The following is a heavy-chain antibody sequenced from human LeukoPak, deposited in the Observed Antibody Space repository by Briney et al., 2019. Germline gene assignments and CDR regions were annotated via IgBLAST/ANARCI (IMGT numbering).Heavy chain of an antibody. D-gene: IGHD3-10*01. J-gene: IGHJ4*02. CDR2: ISYDGSNK. CDR3: AKPELWFGELTHYFDY. Sequence: AGGSLRLSCAASGFTVSNNYMSWVRQAPGKGLEWVAVISYDGSNKYYADSVKGRFTISRDNSKNTLYLQMNSLRAEDTAVYYCAKPELWFGELTHYFDYWGQGTLVTVSS. V-gene: IGHV3-30*18. CDR1: GFTVSNNY.